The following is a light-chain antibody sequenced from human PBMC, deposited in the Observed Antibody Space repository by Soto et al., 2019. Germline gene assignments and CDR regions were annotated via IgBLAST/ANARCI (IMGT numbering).Light chain of an antibody. CDR1: SSDVGGYNY. CDR2: DVN. J-gene: IGLJ2*01. Sequence: QSVLTQPASVSGSPGQSITISCSGTSSDVGGYNYVSWYQHHPGKAPKLLTYDVNNRPSGASDRFSGSKSGNTASLTISGLQAEDEADYYCSSYTSRSNLVVFGGGTKLTVL. V-gene: IGLV2-14*03. CDR3: SSYTSRSNLVV.